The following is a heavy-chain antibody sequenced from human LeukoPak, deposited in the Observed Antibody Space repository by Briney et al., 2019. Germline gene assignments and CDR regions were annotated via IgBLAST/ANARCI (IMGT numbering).Heavy chain of an antibody. CDR3: TREGSGRLIDY. CDR1: GFTFSNHA. Sequence: GGSLRLSCVDSGFTFSNHAMHWVRQAPDKGLEWVAIISYEGSDKHYTDSVKGRFTISRDNSKKTLYLQMNSLRTEDTALYYCTREGSGRLIDYWGQGTLVTVSS. V-gene: IGHV3-30-3*01. CDR2: ISYEGSDK. J-gene: IGHJ4*02. D-gene: IGHD3-22*01.